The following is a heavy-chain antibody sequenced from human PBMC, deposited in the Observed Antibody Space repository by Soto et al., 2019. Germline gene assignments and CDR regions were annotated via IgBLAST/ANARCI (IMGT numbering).Heavy chain of an antibody. J-gene: IGHJ6*02. V-gene: IGHV1-18*01. CDR1: GYTFTTYG. CDR2: ISAYNGNT. D-gene: IGHD1-26*01. Sequence: QVHLVQSGAEVKKPGASVKVSCKASGYTFTTYGISWVRQAPGQGLEWMGWISAYNGNTNYAQKLQGRVTMTTDPSTSTAYMELRSLRSDDTAVYYCAGEARGYYALDVWGQGTTVTVSS. CDR3: AGEARGYYALDV.